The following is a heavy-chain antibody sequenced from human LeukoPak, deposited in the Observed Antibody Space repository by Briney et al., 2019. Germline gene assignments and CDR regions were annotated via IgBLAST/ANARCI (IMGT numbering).Heavy chain of an antibody. D-gene: IGHD6-13*01. J-gene: IGHJ3*02. CDR3: ARPSSSRSDDAFDI. V-gene: IGHV1-8*01. Sequence: ASVKVSCKASGYTFTSYDINWVRQATGQGLEWMGWMNPNSGNTGYAQKFQGRVTMTRNTSISTAYMELSSLRSEDTAVYYCARPSSSRSDDAFDIWGQGTMVTVSS. CDR2: MNPNSGNT. CDR1: GYTFTSYD.